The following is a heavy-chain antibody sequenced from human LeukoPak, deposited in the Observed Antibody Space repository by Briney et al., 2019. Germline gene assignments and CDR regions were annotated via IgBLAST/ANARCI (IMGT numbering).Heavy chain of an antibody. CDR1: GFTFSDYA. Sequence: GGSLRLSCTASGFTFSDYAMNWVRQAPGKGLEWVGFIRSKAYGGTTEYAASVKGRFTISRDDSKSIDYLQMNSLKTEDTAVYYCARAALTGDAYYYYYYGMDVWGQGTTVTVSS. CDR2: IRSKAYGGTT. D-gene: IGHD7-27*01. V-gene: IGHV3-49*04. CDR3: ARAALTGDAYYYYYYGMDV. J-gene: IGHJ6*02.